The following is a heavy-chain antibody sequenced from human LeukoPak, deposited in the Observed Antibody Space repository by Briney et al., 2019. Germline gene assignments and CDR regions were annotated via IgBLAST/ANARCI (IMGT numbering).Heavy chain of an antibody. V-gene: IGHV3-23*01. J-gene: IGHJ4*02. CDR3: AKDAARGVIPFY. CDR2: IKNNGGST. D-gene: IGHD3-10*01. CDR1: GFTFSSFA. Sequence: PGGSLRLSCAASGFTFSSFAMNWVRQAPGKGLEWVSAIKNNGGSTYYADSVKGRFTISRDNSENTLYLQMNSLRAEDTAVYYCAKDAARGVIPFYWGQGTLVTVSS.